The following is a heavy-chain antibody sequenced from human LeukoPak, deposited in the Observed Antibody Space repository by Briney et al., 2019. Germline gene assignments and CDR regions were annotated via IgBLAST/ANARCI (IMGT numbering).Heavy chain of an antibody. CDR2: ISYDGSNK. D-gene: IGHD2-2*01. Sequence: GGSLRLSCAASGFTFSSYPMHWVRQAPGKGLEWVAVISYDGSNKYYADSVKGRFTISRDNSQNTLYLRMNSLRTEDTAVYYCARGRAPPYCSSTSCYVDYWGQGTLVTVSS. CDR3: ARGRAPPYCSSTSCYVDY. J-gene: IGHJ4*02. CDR1: GFTFSSYP. V-gene: IGHV3-30*01.